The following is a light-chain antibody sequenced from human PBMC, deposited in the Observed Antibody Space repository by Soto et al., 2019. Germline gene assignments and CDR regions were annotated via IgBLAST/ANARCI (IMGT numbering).Light chain of an antibody. CDR1: SSNIGAGYD. CDR2: GNS. Sequence: QSVLTQPPSVSGAPGQRVTISCTGSSSNIGAGYDVHWYQQLPGTAPKLLIYGNSNRPSGVPDRFSGSKSGTSASLAITGLQAEDEADYYCQSYDSSLSGFLVFGVGTKLTVL. J-gene: IGLJ2*01. CDR3: QSYDSSLSGFLV. V-gene: IGLV1-40*01.